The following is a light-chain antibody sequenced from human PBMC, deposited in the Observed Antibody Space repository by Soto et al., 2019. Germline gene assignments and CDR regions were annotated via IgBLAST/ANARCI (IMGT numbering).Light chain of an antibody. CDR2: EAS. V-gene: IGKV1-27*01. CDR1: QGISNY. Sequence: DIQMTQSPSSLSASVGDRVTITCRASQGISNYVAWYPQKPGKVPTLLIYEASTLQSGVPSRVSGRGSGTDFTLTISSLQPEDVATYFCQNYNSAPYAFGQGTKLEIK. CDR3: QNYNSAPYA. J-gene: IGKJ2*01.